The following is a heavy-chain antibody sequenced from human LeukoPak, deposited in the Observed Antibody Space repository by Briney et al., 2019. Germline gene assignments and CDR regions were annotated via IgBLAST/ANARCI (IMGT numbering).Heavy chain of an antibody. J-gene: IGHJ3*02. V-gene: IGHV3-30-3*01. CDR2: ISYDGSNK. CDR3: ARDYYDSSGYPAFDI. Sequence: GGSLRLSCAASGFTFSSYAMHWVRQAPGKGLEWVAVISYDGSNKYYADSVKGRFTISRDNSKNTLYLQMNSLRAEDTAVYYCARDYYDSSGYPAFDIWGQGTMVTVSS. D-gene: IGHD3-22*01. CDR1: GFTFSSYA.